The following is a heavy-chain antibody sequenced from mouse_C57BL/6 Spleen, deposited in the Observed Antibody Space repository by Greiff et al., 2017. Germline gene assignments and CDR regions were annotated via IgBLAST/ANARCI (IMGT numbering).Heavy chain of an antibody. V-gene: IGHV1-54*01. CDR2: INPGSGGT. CDR3: ARRGDYYGSSYWFAY. J-gene: IGHJ3*01. CDR1: GYAFTNYL. D-gene: IGHD1-1*01. Sequence: VQLQQSGAELVRPGTSVKVSCKASGYAFTNYLIEWVKQRPGQGLEWIGVINPGSGGTNYNEKFKGKATLTADKSSSTAYMQLSSLTSEDSAVYFCARRGDYYGSSYWFAYWGQGTLVTVSA.